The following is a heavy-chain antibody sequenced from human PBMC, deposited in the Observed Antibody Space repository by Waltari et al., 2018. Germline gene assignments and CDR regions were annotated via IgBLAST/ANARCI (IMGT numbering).Heavy chain of an antibody. CDR1: GFTFDDYA. J-gene: IGHJ4*02. CDR2: ISWNSGMI. Sequence: EVQLVESGGGLVQPGRSLRLSCAASGFTFDDYAMHWVRQAPGKGRGWVSGISWNSGMIGYVDSVKGRFTISRDNAKNSLFLHMNSLRDEDKGFYYCAKGAPTMEGTMFDYWGPGTLVTVSS. CDR3: AKGAPTMEGTMFDY. V-gene: IGHV3-9*01. D-gene: IGHD3-10*01.